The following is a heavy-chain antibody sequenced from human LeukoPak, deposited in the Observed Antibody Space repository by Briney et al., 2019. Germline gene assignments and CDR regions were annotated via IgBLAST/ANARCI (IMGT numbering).Heavy chain of an antibody. CDR2: IYYSGST. V-gene: IGHV4-31*03. CDR1: GGSISSAGYY. D-gene: IGHD2-21*01. J-gene: IGHJ3*02. Sequence: PSETLSLTCTVSGGSISSAGYYWSWIRQHPGKGLEWIGYIYYSGSTYYNPSLKSRVIMSVDTSKNQFSLKLSSVTAADTAVYYCARGYSFEAFDIWGQGTMVTVSS. CDR3: ARGYSFEAFDI.